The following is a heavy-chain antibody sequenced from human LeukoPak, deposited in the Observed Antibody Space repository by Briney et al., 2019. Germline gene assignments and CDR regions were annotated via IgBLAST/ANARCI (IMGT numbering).Heavy chain of an antibody. CDR1: GFTFSNYW. J-gene: IGHJ4*02. CDR3: ARDPDPGTTDY. CDR2: INENGGEK. Sequence: GGSLRLSCAVSGFTFSNYWMSWVRQPPGKGLEWVANINENGGEKYYVDSVEGRFIISRDNAKNSLYLQMNTLRAEDTAVYYCARDPDPGTTDYWGQGTLVTVSS. D-gene: IGHD1-1*01. V-gene: IGHV3-7*01.